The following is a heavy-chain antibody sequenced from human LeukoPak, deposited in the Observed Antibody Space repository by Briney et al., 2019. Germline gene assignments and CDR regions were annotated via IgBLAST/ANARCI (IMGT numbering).Heavy chain of an antibody. CDR3: ARVYGSGSYYYYYYYMDV. CDR2: MNPNSGNT. D-gene: IGHD3-10*01. Sequence: ASVKVSCKASGYTFTSYDINWVRQATAQELEWMGWMNPNSGNTGYAQNSQGRVTMTRNTSISKAYMELSSLRSEDTAVYYCARVYGSGSYYYYYYYMDVWGKGTTVTISS. CDR1: GYTFTSYD. J-gene: IGHJ6*03. V-gene: IGHV1-8*01.